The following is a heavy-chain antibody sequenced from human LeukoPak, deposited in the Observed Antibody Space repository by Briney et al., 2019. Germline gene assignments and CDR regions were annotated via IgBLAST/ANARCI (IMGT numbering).Heavy chain of an antibody. D-gene: IGHD3-3*01. CDR2: ISAYNGNT. CDR3: ARLSWIFGVVIIPLSMDV. Sequence: ASVKVSCKASGYTFTSYGISWVRQAPGQGLEWMGWISAYNGNTNYAQKLQGRVTMTTDTSTSTAYMELRSLRSDDTAVYYCARLSWIFGVVIIPLSMDVWGKGTTVTVSS. V-gene: IGHV1-18*01. J-gene: IGHJ6*03. CDR1: GYTFTSYG.